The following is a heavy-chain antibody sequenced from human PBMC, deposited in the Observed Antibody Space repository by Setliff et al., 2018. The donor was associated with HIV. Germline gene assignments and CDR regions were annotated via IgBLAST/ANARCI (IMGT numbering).Heavy chain of an antibody. D-gene: IGHD6-19*01. CDR3: ARLAYSSGWSPSYYFDY. V-gene: IGHV4-59*08. Sequence: PSETLSLTCAVSGASISSYYWSWIRQPPGTGLEWIGYLYYSGSTSYTPSLKSRATISVGTSKNQFSLQLSSVTAADTAVYYCARLAYSSGWSPSYYFDYGGQGTLVTVSS. J-gene: IGHJ4*02. CDR2: LYYSGST. CDR1: GASISSYY.